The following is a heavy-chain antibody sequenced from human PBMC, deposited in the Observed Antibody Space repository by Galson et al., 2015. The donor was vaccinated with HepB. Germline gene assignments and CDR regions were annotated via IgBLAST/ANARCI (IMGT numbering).Heavy chain of an antibody. D-gene: IGHD6-6*01. J-gene: IGHJ6*02. CDR2: IDWDDAK. V-gene: IGHV2-70*11. CDR3: ARISRRTGSRPSSQYYGMDL. Sequence: PALVKPTQTLTLTCSFSGFSLSTTGMCVSWIRQPPGKALEWLARIDWDDAKHYTSSLKTRLTISKDTSKSQVVLTMTDMDPVDTATYFCARISRRTGSRPSSQYYGMDLWGQGTTVSVSS. CDR1: GFSLSTTGMC.